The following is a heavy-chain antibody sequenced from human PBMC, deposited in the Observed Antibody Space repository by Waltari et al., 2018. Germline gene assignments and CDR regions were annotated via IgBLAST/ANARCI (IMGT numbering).Heavy chain of an antibody. CDR1: GGTFSSYA. CDR3: ARSDYGSGSYGDAFDI. Sequence: QVQLVQSGAEVKKPGSSVKVSCKASGGTFSSYAISWVRQAPGQGLEWMGRIIPIFGTANYAQKFQGRVTITADKSTSTAYMELSSLRSEDTAVYYCARSDYGSGSYGDAFDIWGQGTMVTVSS. CDR2: IIPIFGTA. J-gene: IGHJ3*02. D-gene: IGHD3-10*01. V-gene: IGHV1-69*08.